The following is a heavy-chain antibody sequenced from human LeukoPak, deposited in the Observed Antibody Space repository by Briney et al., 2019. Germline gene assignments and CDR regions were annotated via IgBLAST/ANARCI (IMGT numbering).Heavy chain of an antibody. CDR2: INHSGST. J-gene: IGHJ4*02. CDR1: GGSFSGYY. D-gene: IGHD1-7*01. CDR3: ANQITGTTQGDY. Sequence: KPSETLSLTCAVYGGSFSGYYWSWIRQPPGKGLEWIGEINHSGSTNYNPSLKSRVTISVDTSKNQFSLKLSSVTAADTAVYYCANQITGTTQGDYWGQGTLVTVSS. V-gene: IGHV4-34*01.